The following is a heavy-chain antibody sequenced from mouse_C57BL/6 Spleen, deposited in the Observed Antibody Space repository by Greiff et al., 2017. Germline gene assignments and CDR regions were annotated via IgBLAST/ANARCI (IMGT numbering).Heavy chain of an antibody. CDR2: INPNNGGT. J-gene: IGHJ4*01. Sequence: EVQLQQSGPELVKPGASVKISCKASGYTFTDYYMNWVKQSHGKSLEWIGDINPNNGGTSYNQKFKGKATLTVDKSSSTAYMELRSLTSEDSAVYYCARPDSAITTVPYAMDYWGQGTSVTVSS. CDR3: ARPDSAITTVPYAMDY. CDR1: GYTFTDYY. D-gene: IGHD1-1*01. V-gene: IGHV1-26*01.